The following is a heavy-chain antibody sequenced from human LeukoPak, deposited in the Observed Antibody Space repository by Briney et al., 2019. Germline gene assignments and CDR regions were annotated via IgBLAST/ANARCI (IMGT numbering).Heavy chain of an antibody. CDR3: ARTGSDTAMVQTFTYDY. CDR1: GYTFTGYY. CDR2: INPNSGGT. J-gene: IGHJ4*02. D-gene: IGHD5-18*01. Sequence: GASVKVSCKASGYTFTGYYMHWVRQAPGQGLEWMGWINPNSGGTNYAQKFQGRVTMTRDTSISTAYMELSTLRSDDTAVYYCARTGSDTAMVQTFTYDYWGQGTLVTVSS. V-gene: IGHV1-2*02.